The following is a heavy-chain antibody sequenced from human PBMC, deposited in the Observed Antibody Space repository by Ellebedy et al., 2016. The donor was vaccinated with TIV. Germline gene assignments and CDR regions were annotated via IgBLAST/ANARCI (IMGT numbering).Heavy chain of an antibody. Sequence: PGGSLRLSCAASGFTFSDEFMDWVRQAPGKGLEWVGRIRNKANSYTTDYAASVKGRFSISRDDSTNSLYLQMNSLKTEDTAMYYCSALQRDFWGQGALVTASS. V-gene: IGHV3-72*01. CDR2: IRNKANSYTT. CDR3: SALQRDF. CDR1: GFTFSDEF. J-gene: IGHJ4*02. D-gene: IGHD5-18*01.